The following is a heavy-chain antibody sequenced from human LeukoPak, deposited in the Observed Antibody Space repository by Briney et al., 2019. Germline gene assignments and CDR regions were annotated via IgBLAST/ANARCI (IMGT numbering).Heavy chain of an antibody. CDR3: ARVRRSYYYDSRRPDAFDI. Sequence: SETLSLTCTVSGYSISSGYYWGWIRQPPGKGLEWIGYIYYSGSTNYNPSLKSRVTISVDTSKNQFSLKLSSVTAADTAVYYCARVRRSYYYDSRRPDAFDIWGQGTMVTVSS. CDR1: GYSISSGYY. J-gene: IGHJ3*02. V-gene: IGHV4-61*01. CDR2: IYYSGST. D-gene: IGHD3-22*01.